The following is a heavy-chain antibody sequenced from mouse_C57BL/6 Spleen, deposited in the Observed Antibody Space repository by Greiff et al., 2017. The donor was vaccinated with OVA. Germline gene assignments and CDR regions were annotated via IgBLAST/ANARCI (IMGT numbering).Heavy chain of an antibody. CDR3: ARGRNYFDD. Sequence: EVQLQQSGPELVKPGASVKISCKASGYSFTGYYMHWVKQSSEKSLEWIGEINPSTGGTSYNQKFKGKATLTVDKSSSTAYMQLKSLTSEDSAVYYCARGRNYFDDWGQGTTLTVSS. J-gene: IGHJ2*01. V-gene: IGHV1-43*01. CDR2: INPSTGGT. CDR1: GYSFTGYY.